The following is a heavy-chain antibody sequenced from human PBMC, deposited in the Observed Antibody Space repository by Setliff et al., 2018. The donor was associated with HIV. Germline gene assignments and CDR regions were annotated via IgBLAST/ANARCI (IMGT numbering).Heavy chain of an antibody. CDR3: ARVSQRPYTSSWYYFDY. J-gene: IGHJ4*02. Sequence: SVKVSCKASGGTFSRHAINWVRQAPGQGLEWMGAIIPIHGTPNYAQKFQGRVTITADESTSTAYMELSSLSSVDTAVYFCARVSQRPYTSSWYYFDYWSQGSLVTVSS. CDR2: IIPIHGTP. CDR1: GGTFSRHA. D-gene: IGHD6-13*01. V-gene: IGHV1-69*13.